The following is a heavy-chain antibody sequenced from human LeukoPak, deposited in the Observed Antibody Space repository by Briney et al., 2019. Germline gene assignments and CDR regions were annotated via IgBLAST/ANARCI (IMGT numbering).Heavy chain of an antibody. CDR2: IYDGGKT. J-gene: IGHJ4*02. CDR1: GFTVSSNY. CDR3: TRLYYGAIDY. V-gene: IGHV3-53*01. Sequence: GESLRLSCAASGFTVSSNYMSWVRQAPGKGLEWVSIIYDGGKTYYAASVKRRLTISRDTSKNTLYLQMTSVRAEDTAVYYCTRLYYGAIDYWGQGTLVTVSS. D-gene: IGHD4-17*01.